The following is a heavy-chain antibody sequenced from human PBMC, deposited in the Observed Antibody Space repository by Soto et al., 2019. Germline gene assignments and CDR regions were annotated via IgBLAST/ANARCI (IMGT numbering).Heavy chain of an antibody. CDR1: GFTFTTYW. Sequence: GGALRLSCAASGFTFTTYWMTWGRQAPGKGLECVANMKEDGSEMNYLDSVKGRFTVSRDNAKRSLYLQMNSLRVEDTAVYYCARDPSPRNGRVWSDAFHISGQAPIVTVSS. CDR2: MKEDGSEM. V-gene: IGHV3-7*01. CDR3: ARDPSPRNGRVWSDAFHI. J-gene: IGHJ3*02. D-gene: IGHD6-19*01.